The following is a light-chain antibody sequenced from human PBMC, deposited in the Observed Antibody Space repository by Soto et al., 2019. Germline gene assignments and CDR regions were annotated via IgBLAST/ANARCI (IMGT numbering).Light chain of an antibody. V-gene: IGLV2-23*01. J-gene: IGLJ2*01. Sequence: QSALTQPASVSGSPGQSITISCTGTSSDVGSYNLVSWYQQHPGKAPKLMIYEGSKRPSGVSNRFSGSKSGNTASRTIAGLQAEYEAAYYCCSYAGSSPVVFGGGTKLTVL. CDR3: CSYAGSSPVV. CDR2: EGS. CDR1: SSDVGSYNL.